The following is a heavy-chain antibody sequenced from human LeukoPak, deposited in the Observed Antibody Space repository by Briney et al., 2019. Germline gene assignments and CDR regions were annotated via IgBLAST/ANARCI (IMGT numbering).Heavy chain of an antibody. Sequence: PGGSLRLSCAASGFTFSRHSINWVRQAPGKGLEWVSSISSSRSYIYYADSVKGRFTISRDNAKNSLYLQMNSLRAEDTAVYYCARDSGNYLDAFDIWGRGTMVTVSS. CDR3: ARDSGNYLDAFDI. CDR2: ISSSRSYI. J-gene: IGHJ3*02. D-gene: IGHD1-7*01. V-gene: IGHV3-21*01. CDR1: GFTFSRHS.